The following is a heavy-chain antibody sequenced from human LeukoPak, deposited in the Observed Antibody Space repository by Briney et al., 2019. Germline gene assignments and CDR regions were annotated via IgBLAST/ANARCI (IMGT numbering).Heavy chain of an antibody. CDR1: GFTFSSYW. V-gene: IGHV3-21*01. CDR3: ARDTHCSSTSCYNAFDI. Sequence: PGGSLRLSCAAPGFTFSSYWMSWVRQAPGKGLEWVSSISSSSTYIYYADSLKGRFTISRDNAENSLSLQMNSLRAEDTAVYYCARDTHCSSTSCYNAFDIWGQGTMVTVSS. CDR2: ISSSSTYI. J-gene: IGHJ3*02. D-gene: IGHD2-2*02.